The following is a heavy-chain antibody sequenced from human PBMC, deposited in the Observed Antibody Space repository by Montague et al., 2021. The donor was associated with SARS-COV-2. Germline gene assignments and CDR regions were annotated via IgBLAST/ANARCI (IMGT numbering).Heavy chain of an antibody. CDR2: INHRGST. Sequence: SETLSLTCAVYDGSFSDYSWTWIRQPPGKGLEWIGEINHRGSTNYNPSLKSRVTISVDTSKNQFSLKMTSVTAADTAVYYCARGRQHINMVVVVVTGGEYYLDFRGPGTLV. CDR3: ARGRQHINMVVVVVTGGEYYLDF. D-gene: IGHD3-22*01. CDR1: DGSFSDYS. V-gene: IGHV4-34*01. J-gene: IGHJ4*02.